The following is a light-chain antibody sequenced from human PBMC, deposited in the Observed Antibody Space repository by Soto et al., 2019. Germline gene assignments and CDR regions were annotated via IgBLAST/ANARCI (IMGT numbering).Light chain of an antibody. CDR1: NRDGGGYHY. Sequence: QAVPTQPSPLSGAPRPSITTSRPRTNRDGGGYHYVSWYQQHPGKAPKLMIYDVRNRASGASNRFSGSKSGNTASLTISGLQAEDEADYYCTSYTSSSTLYVFGTGTKVTVL. CDR2: DVR. CDR3: TSYTSSSTLYV. J-gene: IGLJ1*01. V-gene: IGLV2-14*01.